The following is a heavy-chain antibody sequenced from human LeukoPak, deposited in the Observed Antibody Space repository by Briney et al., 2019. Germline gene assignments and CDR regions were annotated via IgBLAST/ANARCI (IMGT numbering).Heavy chain of an antibody. CDR1: GFTHSTYD. J-gene: IGHJ5*02. CDR3: ARAVAGTHWFDP. D-gene: IGHD6-19*01. V-gene: IGHV3-13*01. Sequence: SGGSLRLSCAASGFTHSTYDMHWVRQPPGKGLEWVSGIDIPGNTYYPDSVKGRFTMSRESAKNSLYLQMNSLRAGDTAVYYCARAVAGTHWFDPWGQGTLVTVSS. CDR2: IDIPGNT.